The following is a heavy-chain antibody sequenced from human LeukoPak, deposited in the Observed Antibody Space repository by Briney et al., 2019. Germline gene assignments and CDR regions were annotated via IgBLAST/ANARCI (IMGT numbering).Heavy chain of an antibody. Sequence: PGGSLRLSCAASGFIFSTYNINWVRQAPGKGLEWVSSISSSGNYVYYADSVKGRFTISRDNAKNSLYLQMNSLRVEDTAVYYCARGRPHGNDYWGQGTLVTVSS. CDR2: ISSSGNYV. CDR3: ARGRPHGNDY. D-gene: IGHD4-23*01. V-gene: IGHV3-21*01. CDR1: GFIFSTYN. J-gene: IGHJ4*02.